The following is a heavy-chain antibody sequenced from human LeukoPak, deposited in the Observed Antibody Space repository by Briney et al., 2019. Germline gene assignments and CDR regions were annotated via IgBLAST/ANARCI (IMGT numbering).Heavy chain of an antibody. Sequence: GGSLRLSCAASGFTFSSYGMHWVRQAPGKGLEWVAVIWYDGSNKYYADSVKGRFTISRDNSKNTMFLQMNSLRVEDTAVYYCARGLMMTTVVTHFDYWGQGTLVTVSS. V-gene: IGHV3-33*01. CDR2: IWYDGSNK. CDR1: GFTFSSYG. J-gene: IGHJ4*02. CDR3: ARGLMMTTVVTHFDY. D-gene: IGHD4-23*01.